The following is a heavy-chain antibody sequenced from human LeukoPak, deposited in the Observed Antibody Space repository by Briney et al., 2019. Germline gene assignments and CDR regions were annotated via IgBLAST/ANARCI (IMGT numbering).Heavy chain of an antibody. V-gene: IGHV1-69*13. CDR2: IIPIFGTA. CDR3: ARAVTGTLSYYYGMDV. CDR1: GGTFSSYA. J-gene: IGHJ6*02. Sequence: GASVKVSCKASGGTFSSYATSWVRQARGQGLEWMGGIIPIFGTANYAQKFQGRVTITADESTSTAYMELSSLRSEDTAVYYCARAVTGTLSYYYGMDVWGQGTTVTVSS. D-gene: IGHD1-7*01.